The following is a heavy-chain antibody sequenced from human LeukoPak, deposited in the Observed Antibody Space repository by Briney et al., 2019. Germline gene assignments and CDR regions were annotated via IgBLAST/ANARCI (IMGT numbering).Heavy chain of an antibody. D-gene: IGHD4-17*01. CDR3: ARNTPNYGDFDF. Sequence: GASVKVSCKASGYTFTSYDINWVRQATGQGLEWLGWMNPNSGDTGYAQRFQGRVSMTRDTSITTAYMELSSLRSDDTAIYYCARNTPNYGDFDFWGQGTLVTVSS. J-gene: IGHJ4*02. CDR2: MNPNSGDT. V-gene: IGHV1-8*01. CDR1: GYTFTSYD.